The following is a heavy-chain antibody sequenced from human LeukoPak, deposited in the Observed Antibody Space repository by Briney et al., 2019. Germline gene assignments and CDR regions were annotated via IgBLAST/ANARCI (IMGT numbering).Heavy chain of an antibody. Sequence: GGSLRLSCAASGFTFSSYWMSWVRQAPGKGLEWVANIKQDGSEKYYVDSVKGRFTISRDNAKNSLYLQMNSLRAEDTAVYYCARDPSSGYPIWVYFDYWGQGTLVTVSS. J-gene: IGHJ4*02. V-gene: IGHV3-7*01. CDR2: IKQDGSEK. CDR1: GFTFSSYW. D-gene: IGHD3-22*01. CDR3: ARDPSSGYPIWVYFDY.